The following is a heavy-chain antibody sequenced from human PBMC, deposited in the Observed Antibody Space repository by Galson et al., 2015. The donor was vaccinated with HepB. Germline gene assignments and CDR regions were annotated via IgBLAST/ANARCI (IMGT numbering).Heavy chain of an antibody. Sequence: SLRLSCAASGFSSSSYAMDWVRQAPGKGLEWVASVSYDGTHRYHAASVKGRFTIIKDNCQSILYLQMSSLRAEDTAVYYCTKLSSAGGVFGVVTKAYFDSWGQGTLVTVSS. CDR1: GFSSSSYA. CDR3: TKLSSAGGVFGVVTKAYFDS. J-gene: IGHJ4*02. V-gene: IGHV3-30*18. CDR2: VSYDGTHR. D-gene: IGHD3-3*01.